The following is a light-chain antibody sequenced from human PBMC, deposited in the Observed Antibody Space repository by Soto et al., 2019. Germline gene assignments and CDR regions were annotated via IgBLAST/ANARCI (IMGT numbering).Light chain of an antibody. CDR1: ISNIGSHS. Sequence: QSVLIQQPSASGAPGQKVTISCSGSISNIGSHSVNWYQQLPGAAPKVVVFANNERASGVPDRISGSKSGASASLAISGLQSEDEADYYCASWDDSLNGHLVFGGGTKLTVL. CDR3: ASWDDSLNGHLV. J-gene: IGLJ2*01. CDR2: ANN. V-gene: IGLV1-44*01.